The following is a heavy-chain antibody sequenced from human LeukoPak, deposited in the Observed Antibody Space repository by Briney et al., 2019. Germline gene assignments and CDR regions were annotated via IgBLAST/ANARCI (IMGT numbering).Heavy chain of an antibody. CDR2: INPNSGGT. J-gene: IGHJ6*02. CDR1: GYTFTGYY. D-gene: IGHD3-10*01. V-gene: IGHV1-2*02. CDR3: GRDKWFGSRFDYFGLDV. Sequence: ASVKVSCKASGYTFTGYYMHWVRQAPGQGLEWMGWINPNSGGTNYAQKFQGRVTMTRDTSISTAYMELSRLRSDDTAVYYCGRDKWFGSRFDYFGLDVWGQGTTVTVSS.